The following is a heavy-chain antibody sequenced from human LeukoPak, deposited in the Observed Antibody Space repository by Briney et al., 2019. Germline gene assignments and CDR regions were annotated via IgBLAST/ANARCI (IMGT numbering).Heavy chain of an antibody. D-gene: IGHD3-9*01. CDR3: ARDEIYYDILTGYRHFDY. CDR2: INPSGGST. V-gene: IGHV1-46*01. J-gene: IGHJ4*02. Sequence: ASVKVSCKASGYTFTSYYMHWVRQAPGQGLEWMGIINPSGGSTSYAQKFQGRVTMTRDMSTSTVYMELSSLRAEDTAVYYCARDEIYYDILTGYRHFDYWGQGTLVTVFS. CDR1: GYTFTSYY.